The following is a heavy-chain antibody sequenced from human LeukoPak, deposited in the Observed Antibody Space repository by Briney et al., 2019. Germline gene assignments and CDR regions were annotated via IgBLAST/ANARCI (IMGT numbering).Heavy chain of an antibody. CDR2: IYYSGST. Sequence: SETLSLTCTVSGGSISSGGYYWSWIRQHPGKGLEWIRYIYYSGSTNYNPSLKSRVTISVDTSKNQFSLKLSSVTAADTAVYYCARHLTWGWFDPWGQGTLVTVSS. D-gene: IGHD7-27*01. CDR3: ARHLTWGWFDP. CDR1: GGSISSGGYY. V-gene: IGHV4-61*08. J-gene: IGHJ5*02.